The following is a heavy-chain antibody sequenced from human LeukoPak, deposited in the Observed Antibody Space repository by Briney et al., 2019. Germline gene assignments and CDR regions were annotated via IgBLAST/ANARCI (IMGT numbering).Heavy chain of an antibody. D-gene: IGHD1-20*01. Sequence: SETLSLTCAVSGYSISSGYYWGWIRQPPGKGLEWIGSIYHSGSTYYNPSLRSRVTISVDTSKNQFSLKLSSVTAADTAVYYCARITGPTRYCYYYMDVWGKGTTVTVSS. CDR2: IYHSGST. CDR1: GYSISSGYY. V-gene: IGHV4-38-2*01. J-gene: IGHJ6*03. CDR3: ARITGPTRYCYYYMDV.